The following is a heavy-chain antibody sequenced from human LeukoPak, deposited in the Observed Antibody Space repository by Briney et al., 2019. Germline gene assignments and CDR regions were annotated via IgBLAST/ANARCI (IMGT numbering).Heavy chain of an antibody. V-gene: IGHV3-21*01. D-gene: IGHD6-6*01. Sequence: GGSLRLSCAASGFTFGSYSMNWVRQAPGKGLEWVSSISSSSSYIYYADSVKGRFTISGDNAKNSLYLQMNSLRAEDTAVYYCARDRGVAARLFDYWGQGTLVTVSS. CDR1: GFTFGSYS. CDR3: ARDRGVAARLFDY. J-gene: IGHJ4*02. CDR2: ISSSSSYI.